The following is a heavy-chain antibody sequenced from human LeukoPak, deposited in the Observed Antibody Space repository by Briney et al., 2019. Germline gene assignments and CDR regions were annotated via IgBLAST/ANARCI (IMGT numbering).Heavy chain of an antibody. Sequence: GRSLRLSCAASGFTFDDYAMHWVRQAPGKGLEWVSGISWNSGSIGYADSVKGRFTISRDNSKNTLYLQMNSLRAEDTAVYYCAKHAVYYDILTGSNWFDPWGQGALVTVSS. D-gene: IGHD3-9*01. CDR3: AKHAVYYDILTGSNWFDP. J-gene: IGHJ5*02. CDR2: ISWNSGSI. CDR1: GFTFDDYA. V-gene: IGHV3-9*01.